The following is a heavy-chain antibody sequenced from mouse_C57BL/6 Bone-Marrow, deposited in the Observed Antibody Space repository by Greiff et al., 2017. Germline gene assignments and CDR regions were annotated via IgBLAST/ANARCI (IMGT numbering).Heavy chain of an antibody. CDR1: GYTFTSYW. V-gene: IGHV1-69*01. CDR2: IDPSDSYT. CDR3: VRESLLLPPEYFDV. D-gene: IGHD1-1*01. J-gene: IGHJ1*03. Sequence: VQLQQPGAELVMPGASVKLSCKASGYTFTSYWMHWVKQRPGQGLEWIGEIDPSDSYTNYNQKFKGKSTLTVDKSSSTAYMQLSSLTSEDSAVYYCVRESLLLPPEYFDVWGTGTTVTVSS.